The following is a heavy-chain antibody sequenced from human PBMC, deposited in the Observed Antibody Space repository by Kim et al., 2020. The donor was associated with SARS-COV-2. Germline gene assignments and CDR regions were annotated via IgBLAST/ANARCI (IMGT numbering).Heavy chain of an antibody. D-gene: IGHD3-22*01. CDR1: GFTFSSYG. CDR3: AKIPYSDYYYDSSGYVDY. V-gene: IGHV3-30*18. CDR2: ISYDGSNK. Sequence: GGSLRLSCAASGFTFSSYGMHWVRQAPGKGLEWVAVISYDGSNKYYADSVKGRFTISRDNSKNTLYLQMNSLRAEDTAVYYCAKIPYSDYYYDSSGYVDYWGQGTLVTVSS. J-gene: IGHJ4*02.